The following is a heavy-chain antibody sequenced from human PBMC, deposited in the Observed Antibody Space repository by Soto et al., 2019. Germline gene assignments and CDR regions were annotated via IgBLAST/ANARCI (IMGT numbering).Heavy chain of an antibody. Sequence: SEILSLTCTVSGGSISSYYWRWIRQPPGKGLEWIGYIYYSGSTNYNPSLKSRVTISVDTSKNQFSLKLSSVTAADTAVYYCARHLVYFDYWGQGTLVNVSS. CDR3: ARHLVYFDY. CDR1: GGSISSYY. D-gene: IGHD2-8*02. CDR2: IYYSGST. J-gene: IGHJ4*02. V-gene: IGHV4-59*08.